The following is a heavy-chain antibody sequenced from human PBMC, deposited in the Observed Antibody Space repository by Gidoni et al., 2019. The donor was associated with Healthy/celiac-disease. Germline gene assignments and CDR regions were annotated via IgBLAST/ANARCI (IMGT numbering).Heavy chain of an antibody. J-gene: IGHJ2*01. V-gene: IGHV1-69*01. CDR2: IIPIFGTA. CDR3: ARGRGYSYGFDWYFDL. CDR1: GATFSSYA. Sequence: QVQLVQSGAEVKKPGSSVKVYCKASGATFSSYAISWVRQAPGQGLEWMGGIIPIFGTANYAQKFQGRVTITADESTSTAYMELSSLRSEDTAVYYCARGRGYSYGFDWYFDLWGRGTLVTVSS. D-gene: IGHD5-18*01.